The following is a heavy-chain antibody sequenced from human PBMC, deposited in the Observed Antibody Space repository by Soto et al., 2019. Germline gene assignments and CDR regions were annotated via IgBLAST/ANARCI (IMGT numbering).Heavy chain of an antibody. CDR2: ISWNSAYI. D-gene: IGHD5-12*01. J-gene: IGHJ4*02. CDR3: ASTYSGYEDFDY. CDR1: GFTFDDYA. V-gene: IGHV3-9*01. Sequence: EVQLVESGGGLVQPGRSLRLSCVASGFTFDDYAMHWVRQVPGKGLEWVSVISWNSAYIGYADSVKGRFTISRDNAKNSVSLQMNSLRTEDTALYYCASTYSGYEDFDYWGQRTLVTVSS.